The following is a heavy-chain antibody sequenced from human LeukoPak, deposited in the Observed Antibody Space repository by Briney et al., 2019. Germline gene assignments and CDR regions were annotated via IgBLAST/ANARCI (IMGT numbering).Heavy chain of an antibody. V-gene: IGHV4-39*07. Sequence: SETLSLTCTVSGGSISSSSYYWGWIRQPPGKGLEWIGSIYYSGSTYYNPSLKSRVTISVDISKNQFSLKLSSVTAADTAVYYCARLISAHPYYFDYWGQGTLVTVSS. D-gene: IGHD3-10*01. CDR3: ARLISAHPYYFDY. J-gene: IGHJ4*02. CDR2: IYYSGST. CDR1: GGSISSSSYY.